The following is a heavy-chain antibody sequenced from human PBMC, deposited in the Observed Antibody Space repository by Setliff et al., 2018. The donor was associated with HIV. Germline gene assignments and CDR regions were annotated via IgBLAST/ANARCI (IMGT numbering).Heavy chain of an antibody. CDR2: IYYSGST. V-gene: IGHV4-61*08. J-gene: IGHJ4*02. Sequence: SGPTLVNPTETLTLTCTFSGFSLRTSGVGVGWIRQPPGKGLEWIGYIYYSGSTNYNPSLKSRVTISVDTSKNQFSLKLSSVTAADTAVYYCARVKRGLEWLPYGYFDYWGQGTLVTVSS. CDR1: GFSLRTSGVG. CDR3: ARVKRGLEWLPYGYFDY. D-gene: IGHD3-3*01.